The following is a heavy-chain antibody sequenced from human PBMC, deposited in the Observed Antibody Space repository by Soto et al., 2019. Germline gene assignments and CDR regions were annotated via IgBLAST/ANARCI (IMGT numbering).Heavy chain of an antibody. CDR2: IIPILGTA. D-gene: IGHD3-22*01. V-gene: IGHV1-69*01. CDR3: ARSPPDYYDSSGYPYYFDY. CDR1: GGTFSSYA. Sequence: QVQLVQSGAEVKKPGSSVKVSCKASGGTFSSYAISWVRQAPGQGLEWMGGIIPILGTANYAQKFQGRVTITADESTSTAYMELSSLRSEDTAVYYCARSPPDYYDSSGYPYYFDYWGQGTLVTVSS. J-gene: IGHJ4*02.